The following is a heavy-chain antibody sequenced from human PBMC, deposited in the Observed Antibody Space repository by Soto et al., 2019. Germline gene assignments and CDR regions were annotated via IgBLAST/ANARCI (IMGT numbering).Heavy chain of an antibody. Sequence: SETLSLTCNVSGVSIDKYYWTWIRQSPGRGLEWIGYIFYTGGTDYNPSLKSRVTISADVSKSQVSLKMTSVTAADTALYYCARGIQPPTLSPWDVWGQGSPVTVSS. CDR1: GVSIDKYY. CDR3: ARGIQPPTLSPWDV. J-gene: IGHJ6*01. D-gene: IGHD1-1*01. V-gene: IGHV4-59*01. CDR2: IFYTGGT.